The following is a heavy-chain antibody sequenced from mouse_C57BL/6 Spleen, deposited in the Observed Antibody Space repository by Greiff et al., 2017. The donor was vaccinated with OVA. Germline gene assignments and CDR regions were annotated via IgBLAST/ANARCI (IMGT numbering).Heavy chain of an antibody. V-gene: IGHV5-16*01. J-gene: IGHJ1*03. CDR1: GFTFSDYY. D-gene: IGHD2-3*01. CDR2: INYDGSST. Sequence: EVKLMESVGGLVQPGRSMKLSCTASGFTFSDYYMAWVRQVPEKGLEWVANINYDGSSTYYLDSLKSRFIISRDNAKNILYLQMSSLKSEDTATYYCARDDGYYGSYWYFDVWGTGTTVTVSS. CDR3: ARDDGYYGSYWYFDV.